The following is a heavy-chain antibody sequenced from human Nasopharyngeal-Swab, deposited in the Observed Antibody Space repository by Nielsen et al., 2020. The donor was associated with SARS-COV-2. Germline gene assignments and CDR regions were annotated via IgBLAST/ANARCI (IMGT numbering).Heavy chain of an antibody. J-gene: IGHJ2*01. CDR2: IYTSGST. CDR3: ARVPGGAYCSSTSCYFWYFDL. CDR1: GGSISSNNYY. Sequence: SETLSLTCTVSGGSISSNNYYWSWIRQPAGKGLEWIGRIYTSGSTNYNPSLKNRVTISADTSKNQFSLKLSSVTAADTAVYYCARVPGGAYCSSTSCYFWYFDLWGRGTLVTVSS. V-gene: IGHV4-61*02. D-gene: IGHD2-2*01.